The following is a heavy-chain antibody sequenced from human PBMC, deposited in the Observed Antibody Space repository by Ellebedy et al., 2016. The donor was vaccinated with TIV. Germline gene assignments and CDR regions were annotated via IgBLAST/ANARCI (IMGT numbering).Heavy chain of an antibody. CDR1: GGSISSYY. J-gene: IGHJ5*02. CDR2: IYYSGST. V-gene: IGHV4-59*01. Sequence: SETLSLTCTVSGGSISSYYWSWIRQPPGKGLEWIGYIYYSGSTDYNPSLKSRVTISLDTSKNQFSLRLSSVTAADTAVYYCARSSGSYFWWFDPWGQGTLVTVSS. CDR3: ARSSGSYFWWFDP. D-gene: IGHD3-10*01.